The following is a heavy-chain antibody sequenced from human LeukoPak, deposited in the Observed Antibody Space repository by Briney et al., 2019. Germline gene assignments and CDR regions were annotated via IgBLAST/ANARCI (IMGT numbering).Heavy chain of an antibody. CDR3: ARAPPTTVYDSSGYPIYYFDY. Sequence: GASVKVSCKASGYTFTSYYMHWVRQAPGQGLEWMGIINPSGGSTSYAQKFQGRVTMTRDTSTSTVYMELSSLRSEDTAVYYCARAPPTTVYDSSGYPIYYFDYWGQGTLVTVSS. CDR2: INPSGGST. D-gene: IGHD3-22*01. J-gene: IGHJ4*02. V-gene: IGHV1-46*01. CDR1: GYTFTSYY.